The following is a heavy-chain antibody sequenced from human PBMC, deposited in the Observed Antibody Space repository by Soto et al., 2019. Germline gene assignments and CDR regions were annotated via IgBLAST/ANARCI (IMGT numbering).Heavy chain of an antibody. V-gene: IGHV1-69*13. CDR1: GGTFSSYA. Sequence: SVKVSCKASGGTFSSYAISWVQQAPGQGLEWMGGIIPIFGTANYAQKFQGRVTITADESTSTAYMELSSLRSEDTAVYYCARDGYTRHDAFDIWGQGTMVTVSS. D-gene: IGHD5-12*01. CDR2: IIPIFGTA. J-gene: IGHJ3*02. CDR3: ARDGYTRHDAFDI.